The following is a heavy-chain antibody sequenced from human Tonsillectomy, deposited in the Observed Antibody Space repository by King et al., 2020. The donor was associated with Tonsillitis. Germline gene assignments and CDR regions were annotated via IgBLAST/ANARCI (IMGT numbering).Heavy chain of an antibody. CDR1: GGTFSSYA. V-gene: IGHV1-69*01. Sequence: VQLVESGAEVKKPGSSVKVSCKASGGTFSSYAISWVRQAPGQGLEWMGGIIPILGTANYAQKFQGRVTITADESTSTAYMELSSLRSEDTAVYYCARQGLGTYRHAFDIWGQGTMVTVSS. J-gene: IGHJ3*02. D-gene: IGHD6-19*01. CDR3: ARQGLGTYRHAFDI. CDR2: IIPILGTA.